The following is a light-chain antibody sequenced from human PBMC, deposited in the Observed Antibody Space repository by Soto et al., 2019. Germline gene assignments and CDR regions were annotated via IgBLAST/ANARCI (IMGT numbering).Light chain of an antibody. V-gene: IGKV3-20*01. CDR3: QQYGSSRWT. J-gene: IGKJ1*01. Sequence: EIVMTQSPATLSVSPGERATLSCSASQSVSSNYLAWYQQKPGQAPRLLVYGASSRATGIPDRFSGSGSGTDFTLTISRLEPEDFAVYYCQQYGSSRWTFGQGTKVDIK. CDR1: QSVSSNY. CDR2: GAS.